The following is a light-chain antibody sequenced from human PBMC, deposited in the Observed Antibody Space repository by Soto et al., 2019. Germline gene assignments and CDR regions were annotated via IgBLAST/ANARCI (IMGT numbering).Light chain of an antibody. J-gene: IGKJ1*01. V-gene: IGKV3-20*01. CDR1: QTVNSDY. CDR3: HQFGYSPRT. CDR2: ATS. Sequence: EIVFTQSPVTLSLSPGETATLSCRASQTVNSDYLAWFQQRPGQAPRLLIFATSRRATDIPDRFSGSGSGTDFTLAIRRLEPEDFAVYYCHQFGYSPRTFGQGTKVDI.